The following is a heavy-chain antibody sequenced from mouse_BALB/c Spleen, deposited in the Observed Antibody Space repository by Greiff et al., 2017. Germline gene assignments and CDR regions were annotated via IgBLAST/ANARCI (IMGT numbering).Heavy chain of an antibody. CDR3: ARGNYYGSKGYYYAMDY. Sequence: QVQLQQSGPGLVQPSQSLSITCTVSGFSLTSYGVHWVRQSPGKGLEWLGVIWSGGSTDYNAAFISRLSISKDNSKSQVFFKMNSLQANDTAIYYCARGNYYGSKGYYYAMDYWGQGTSVTVSS. D-gene: IGHD1-1*01. V-gene: IGHV2-2*02. J-gene: IGHJ4*01. CDR1: GFSLTSYG. CDR2: IWSGGST.